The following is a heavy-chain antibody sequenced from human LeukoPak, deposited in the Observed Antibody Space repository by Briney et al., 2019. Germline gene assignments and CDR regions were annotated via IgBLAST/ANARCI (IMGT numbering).Heavy chain of an antibody. CDR1: GFTFGSYS. Sequence: PGGSLRLSCAASGFTFGSYSMIWVRQAPGKGLEWISYISSSSSTIYYADSVKGRFTISRDNAKNSLYLQMNSLRDEDTAVYYCARDNPIVGATITLDYWGQGALVTVSS. CDR3: ARDNPIVGATITLDY. D-gene: IGHD1-26*01. J-gene: IGHJ4*02. V-gene: IGHV3-48*02. CDR2: ISSSSSTI.